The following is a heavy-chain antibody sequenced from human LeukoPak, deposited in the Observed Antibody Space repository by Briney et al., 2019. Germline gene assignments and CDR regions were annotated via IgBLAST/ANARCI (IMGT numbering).Heavy chain of an antibody. V-gene: IGHV4-34*01. Sequence: PSETLSLTCAVYGVSFSGYYWSWIRQPPGKGLEWIGEINHSGSTNYNPSLKSRVTISVDTSKNQFSLKLSSVTAADTAVYYCARGRRDIVVVVAAYRNWFDPWGQGTLVTVSS. D-gene: IGHD2-15*01. CDR1: GVSFSGYY. CDR2: INHSGST. J-gene: IGHJ5*02. CDR3: ARGRRDIVVVVAAYRNWFDP.